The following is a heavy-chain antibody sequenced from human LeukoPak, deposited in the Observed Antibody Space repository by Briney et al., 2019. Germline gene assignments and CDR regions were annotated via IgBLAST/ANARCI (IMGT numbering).Heavy chain of an antibody. Sequence: HTLSLTCVISRDSVSSNSVTWNWVTQSPSRGLEWLGRTYYRSTWYNDYAVSVRGRITVNPDTSKNQFSLKLSSVTAADTAVYYCARVFPWVTAFDYWGQGTLVTVSS. CDR2: TYYRSTWYN. J-gene: IGHJ4*02. CDR3: ARVFPWVTAFDY. V-gene: IGHV6-1*01. D-gene: IGHD4-23*01. CDR1: RDSVSSNSVT.